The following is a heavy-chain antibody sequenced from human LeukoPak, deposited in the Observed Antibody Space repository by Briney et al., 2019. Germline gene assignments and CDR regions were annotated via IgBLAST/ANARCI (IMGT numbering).Heavy chain of an antibody. CDR3: ARGKPSYYYDSSAYFYNGAFDI. CDR1: GFAFSSYW. D-gene: IGHD3-22*01. Sequence: GGSLRLSCAASGFAFSSYWMSWVRQAPGKGLEWVANIKKDGSEKKYVDSVKGRFTISRDNAKNSLYLQMNSLRADDTAVYYCARGKPSYYYDSSAYFYNGAFDIWGQGTMVTVSS. CDR2: IKKDGSEK. J-gene: IGHJ3*02. V-gene: IGHV3-7*01.